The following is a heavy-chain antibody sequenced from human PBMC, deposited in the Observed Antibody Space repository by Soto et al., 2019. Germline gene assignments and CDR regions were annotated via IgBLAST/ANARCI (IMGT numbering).Heavy chain of an antibody. CDR2: IIPLHNTS. V-gene: IGHV1-69*08. Sequence: SVKVSRKVSGGAFTNYSLNWVRHAPGQGLEWLGGIIPLHNTSNYSLKLLGRGSVTADISSNTVYMHLSGLTSDDTATYYCAIWSNWNPLYYRGMDVWGQGTTVTVSS. CDR1: GGAFTNYS. D-gene: IGHD1-20*01. CDR3: AIWSNWNPLYYRGMDV. J-gene: IGHJ6*02.